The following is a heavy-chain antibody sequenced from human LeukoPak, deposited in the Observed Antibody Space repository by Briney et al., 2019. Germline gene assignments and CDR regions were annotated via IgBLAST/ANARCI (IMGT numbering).Heavy chain of an antibody. J-gene: IGHJ4*02. CDR1: GGTFDNYA. Sequence: GAPVKVSCKASGGTFDNYAVNWVREAPGLGLEWMGRIIPMLGKTNSAQKFQDRVTFTADKSTGTAYMELTHLRPDDTAVYFCARGLFGGFAAAPFDHWGQGTLVTVSP. CDR2: IIPMLGKT. D-gene: IGHD2-2*01. CDR3: ARGLFGGFAAAPFDH. V-gene: IGHV1-69*04.